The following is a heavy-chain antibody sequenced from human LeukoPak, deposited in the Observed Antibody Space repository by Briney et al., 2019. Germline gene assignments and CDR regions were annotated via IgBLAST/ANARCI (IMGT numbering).Heavy chain of an antibody. CDR3: ARAADYGDYVLFDY. CDR2: IKQDGSEK. Sequence: GGSLRLSCAASGFTFSSYWMSWVRQAPGKGLEWVANIKQDGSEKYYVDSVKGRFTIPRDNAKNSLYLQMNSLRAEDTAVYYCARAADYGDYVLFDYWGQGTLVTVSS. J-gene: IGHJ4*02. D-gene: IGHD4-17*01. CDR1: GFTFSSYW. V-gene: IGHV3-7*01.